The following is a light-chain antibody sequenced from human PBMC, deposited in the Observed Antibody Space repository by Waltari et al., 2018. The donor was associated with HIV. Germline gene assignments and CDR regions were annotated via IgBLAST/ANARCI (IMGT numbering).Light chain of an antibody. V-gene: IGLV1-44*01. CDR3: VAWDDRLNGWV. CDR1: RSNIGTNT. J-gene: IGLJ3*02. Sequence: QSVLTQPPSASGTPGQRVTISCSGSRSNIGTNTVNWYQQLPGTAPKLLIYSSDQRPSGVPERFSGSRAGTSASLAISGLQAEDVADYYCVAWDDRLNGWVFGGGTKLTVL. CDR2: SSD.